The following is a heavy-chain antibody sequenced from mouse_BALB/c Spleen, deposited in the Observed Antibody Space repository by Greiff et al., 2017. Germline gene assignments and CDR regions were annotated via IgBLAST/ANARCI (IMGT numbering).Heavy chain of an antibody. V-gene: IGHV1-63*02. Sequence: QVQLQQSGAELVRPGTSVKISCKASGYTFTNYGLGWVKQRPGHGLEWIGDIYPGGGYTNYNEKFKGKATLTADTSSSTAYMQLSSLTSEDSTVYFCARAGNYSYAMDYWGQGTSVTVSS. J-gene: IGHJ4*01. CDR3: ARAGNYSYAMDY. CDR2: IYPGGGYT. CDR1: GYTFTNYG. D-gene: IGHD2-1*01.